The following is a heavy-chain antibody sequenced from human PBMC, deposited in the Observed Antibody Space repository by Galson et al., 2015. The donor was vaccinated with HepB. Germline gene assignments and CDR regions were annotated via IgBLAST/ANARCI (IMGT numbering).Heavy chain of an antibody. Sequence: TLSLTCTVSGGSISSGGYYWSWIRQHPGKGLEWIGYIYYSGSTYYNPSLKSRVTISVDTSKNLFSLKLSSVTAADTAVYYCASPQGGMITFGGVMVWYAFDIWGQGTMVTVSS. CDR1: GGSISSGGYY. J-gene: IGHJ3*02. V-gene: IGHV4-31*03. D-gene: IGHD3-16*02. CDR2: IYYSGST. CDR3: ASPQGGMITFGGVMVWYAFDI.